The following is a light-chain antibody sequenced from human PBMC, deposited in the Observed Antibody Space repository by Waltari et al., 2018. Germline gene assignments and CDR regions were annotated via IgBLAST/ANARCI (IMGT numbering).Light chain of an antibody. CDR1: QSLVFSDGNTY. CDR2: KVS. Sequence: GVLTQSPLSLPVILGQPASIYCRSSQSLVFSDGNTYWNWFQQRPGQSPLRLIYKVSNRDSGVPDRVSGSGSGTNFTLEISRVEAEDVEVYYCMNWPQITFGQGTRLEIK. V-gene: IGKV2-30*01. J-gene: IGKJ5*01. CDR3: MNWPQIT.